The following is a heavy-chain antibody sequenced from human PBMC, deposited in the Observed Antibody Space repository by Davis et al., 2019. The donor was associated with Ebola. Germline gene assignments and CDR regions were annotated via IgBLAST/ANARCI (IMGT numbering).Heavy chain of an antibody. Sequence: MPSETLSLTCAVSGGSISSSNWWSWVRQPPGKGLEWIGEIYHSGSTNYNPSLKSRVTISVDTSKNQFSLKLSSVTAADTAVYYCARGAYSSGWFPLDYWGQGTLVTVSS. CDR2: IYHSGST. D-gene: IGHD6-19*01. CDR3: ARGAYSSGWFPLDY. V-gene: IGHV4-4*02. J-gene: IGHJ4*02. CDR1: GGSISSSNW.